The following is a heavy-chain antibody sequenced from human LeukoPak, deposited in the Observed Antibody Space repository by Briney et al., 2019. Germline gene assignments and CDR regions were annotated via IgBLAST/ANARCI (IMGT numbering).Heavy chain of an antibody. CDR1: GYTFTDYY. Sequence: GASVKVSCKASGYTFTDYYMHWVQQAPGKGLEWMGRVDPEDGETIYAEKFQGRVIITADTSTDTAYMELSSLRSEDTAVYYCATGAPPPHFVVVPASPFGYWGQGTLVTVSS. V-gene: IGHV1-69-2*01. CDR3: ATGAPPPHFVVVPASPFGY. CDR2: VDPEDGET. D-gene: IGHD2-2*01. J-gene: IGHJ4*02.